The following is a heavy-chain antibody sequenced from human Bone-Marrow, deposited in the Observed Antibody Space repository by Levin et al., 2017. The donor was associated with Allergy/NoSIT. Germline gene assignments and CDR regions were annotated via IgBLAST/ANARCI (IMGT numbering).Heavy chain of an antibody. V-gene: IGHV3-23*01. CDR3: GKVAPGYGTGWYGGDQN. D-gene: IGHD6-19*01. CDR2: IRASGDGT. Sequence: QPGGSLRLSCATSGFTFGSSVMSWVRQAPGKGLEWVSSIRASGDGTHYTDSVKGRFTISRDNSKNTVFLQMNSLRAEDTAVYYCGKVAPGYGTGWYGGDQNWGQGTLVTVSS. CDR1: GFTFGSSV. J-gene: IGHJ1*01.